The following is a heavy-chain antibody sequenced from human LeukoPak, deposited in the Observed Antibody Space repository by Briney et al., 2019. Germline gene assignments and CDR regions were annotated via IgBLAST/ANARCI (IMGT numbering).Heavy chain of an antibody. V-gene: IGHV3-74*01. CDR3: ATAPYCGGDCPDY. Sequence: GGSLRLSCAASGFTFSSYWMHWVRQAPGKGLVWVSRINSDGSSTSYADSVKGRFTISRDNAKNTLYLQMNSLRAEDTAVYYCATAPYCGGDCPDYWGQRTLVTVSS. D-gene: IGHD2-21*02. J-gene: IGHJ4*02. CDR1: GFTFSSYW. CDR2: INSDGSST.